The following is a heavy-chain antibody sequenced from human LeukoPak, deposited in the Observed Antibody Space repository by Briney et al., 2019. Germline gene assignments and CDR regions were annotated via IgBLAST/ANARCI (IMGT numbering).Heavy chain of an antibody. D-gene: IGHD6-13*01. V-gene: IGHV3-23*01. J-gene: IGHJ5*02. CDR1: GFTFRSYA. Sequence: QSGGSLRLSCAASGFTFRSYAMRWVRQAPGKGLEWVTTISGSGGYTLYADSVKGRFTISRDNSKNTLYLQMNSLRAEGTAVYYCAKSKDGNIAASFDPWGQGTLVTVSS. CDR3: AKSKDGNIAASFDP. CDR2: ISGSGGYT.